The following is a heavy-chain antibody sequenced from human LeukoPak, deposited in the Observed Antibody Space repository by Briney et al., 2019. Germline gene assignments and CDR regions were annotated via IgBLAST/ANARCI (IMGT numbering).Heavy chain of an antibody. CDR1: GGSISSSSHY. V-gene: IGHV4-39*01. Sequence: SETLSLTCTVSGGSISSSSHYWGWIRQPPGKGLEWIGSIYYSGSTYYNPSLKSRVTISVDTSKNQFSLKLSSVTAADTAVYYCARRTVVGATSWFDPWGQGTLVTVSS. CDR3: ARRTVVGATSWFDP. CDR2: IYYSGST. J-gene: IGHJ5*02. D-gene: IGHD1-26*01.